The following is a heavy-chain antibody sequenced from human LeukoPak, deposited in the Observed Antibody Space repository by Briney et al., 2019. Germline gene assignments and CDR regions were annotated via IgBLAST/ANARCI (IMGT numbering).Heavy chain of an antibody. V-gene: IGHV1-2*02. CDR2: INPNSGGT. CDR3: ARDYGGHCSGGTCYSMPLDY. CDR1: GYTFTGYY. J-gene: IGHJ4*02. D-gene: IGHD2-15*01. Sequence: ASVKVSCKASGYTFTGYYMQWVRQAPGQGLEWMGWINPNSGGTNYAQKFQGRVTMTRNTSISTAYMELSRLRSDDTAVYYCARDYGGHCSGGTCYSMPLDYRGQGTLVTVSS.